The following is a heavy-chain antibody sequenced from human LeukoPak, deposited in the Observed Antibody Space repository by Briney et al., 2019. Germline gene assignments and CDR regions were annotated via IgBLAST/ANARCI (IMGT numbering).Heavy chain of an antibody. J-gene: IGHJ5*02. Sequence: GRPLRLSCVASQFTFSRYTMDWVRQAPGKGVKWVAVISNDGNNKLYTDSGNARFIISRDNSKNTLYLQMNSLRAEDTAVYYCAKDLRPPGGDQLPLPDIGWFDPWVQATHVTVSS. CDR3: AKDLRPPGGDQLPLPDIGWFDP. D-gene: IGHD2-21*02. V-gene: IGHV3-30*18. CDR1: QFTFSRYT. CDR2: ISNDGNNK.